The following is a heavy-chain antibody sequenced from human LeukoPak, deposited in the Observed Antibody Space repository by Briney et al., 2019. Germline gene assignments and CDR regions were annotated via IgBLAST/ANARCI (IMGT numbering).Heavy chain of an antibody. D-gene: IGHD6-13*01. CDR1: GGTFSIYA. V-gene: IGHV1-18*01. Sequence: ASVTVSCKASGGTFSIYAISWVRQAPGQGLEWMGWISAYNGNTNYAQKLQGRVTMTTDTSTSTAYMELRSLRSDDTAVYYCARDSGYIAAADYWGQGTLVTVSS. CDR3: ARDSGYIAAADY. CDR2: ISAYNGNT. J-gene: IGHJ4*02.